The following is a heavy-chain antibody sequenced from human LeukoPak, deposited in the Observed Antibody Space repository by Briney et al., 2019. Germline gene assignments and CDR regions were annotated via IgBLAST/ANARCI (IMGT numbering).Heavy chain of an antibody. Sequence: GGSLRLSCAASGFTFSDYYMSWIRQAPGKGLEWVSYISSSGSTIYYADSVKGRFTISRDNAKNSLYLQMNSLRAEDTAVYYCARALTGDYYYYYYMDVWGKGTTVTVSS. CDR2: ISSSGSTI. CDR3: ARALTGDYYYYYYMDV. J-gene: IGHJ6*03. V-gene: IGHV3-11*04. CDR1: GFTFSDYY. D-gene: IGHD3-10*01.